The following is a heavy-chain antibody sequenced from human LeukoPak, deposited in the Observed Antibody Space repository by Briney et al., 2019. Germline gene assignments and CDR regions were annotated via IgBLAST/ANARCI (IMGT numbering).Heavy chain of an antibody. Sequence: GGSLRLSCAASGFTFSGSAMHWVRQASGKGLEWVGRIRSKANSYATAYAASVKGRFTISRDDSKNTAYLQMNSLKTEDTAVYYCAREAVTISALVRTQTTKRPHRFDPWGQGTLVTVSS. J-gene: IGHJ5*02. V-gene: IGHV3-73*01. CDR2: IRSKANSYAT. CDR1: GFTFSGSA. D-gene: IGHD3-3*01. CDR3: AREAVTISALVRTQTTKRPHRFDP.